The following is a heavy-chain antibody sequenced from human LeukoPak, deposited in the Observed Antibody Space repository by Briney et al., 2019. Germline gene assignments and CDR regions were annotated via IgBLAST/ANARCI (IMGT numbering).Heavy chain of an antibody. CDR1: GFTFSSYH. Sequence: GGPLRLSCAASGFTFSSYHMNWVRQAPGKGLEWVSYISIISSTIYYADSVKGRFTISRDDAKDSVYLQMNSLRAEDTAVYYCARTYERELDYWGQGTLVTVSS. J-gene: IGHJ4*02. V-gene: IGHV3-48*01. CDR2: ISIISSTI. CDR3: ARTYERELDY. D-gene: IGHD5-12*01.